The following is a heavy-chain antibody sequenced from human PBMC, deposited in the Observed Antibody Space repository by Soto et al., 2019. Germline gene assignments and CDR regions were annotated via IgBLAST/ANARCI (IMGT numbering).Heavy chain of an antibody. J-gene: IGHJ6*02. V-gene: IGHV1-69*13. CDR1: GGTFSSYA. CDR2: IIPIFGTA. CDR3: ARGIRYCSGGSCASLDYYYGMDV. Sequence: SVKVSCKASGGTFSSYAISWVRQAPGQGLEWMGGIIPIFGTANYAQKFQGRVTITADESTSTAYMELSSLRSEDTAVYYCARGIRYCSGGSCASLDYYYGMDVWGQGTTVTVSS. D-gene: IGHD2-15*01.